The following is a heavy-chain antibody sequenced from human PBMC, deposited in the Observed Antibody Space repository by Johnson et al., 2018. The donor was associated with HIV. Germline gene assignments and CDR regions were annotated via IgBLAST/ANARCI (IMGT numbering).Heavy chain of an antibody. J-gene: IGHJ3*02. CDR2: ISYDGSNK. D-gene: IGHD4-23*01. CDR3: ARVTQQVVRVGSDAFDI. Sequence: QMLLVESGGGVVQPGRSLRLSCSVSGFTFSSYGMHWVRQAPGKGLEWVAVISYDGSNKYYADSVKGRFTISRDNSKNTLYLQMNSLRAEDTAVYYCARVTQQVVRVGSDAFDIWGQGTMVTVSS. V-gene: IGHV3-30*03. CDR1: GFTFSSYG.